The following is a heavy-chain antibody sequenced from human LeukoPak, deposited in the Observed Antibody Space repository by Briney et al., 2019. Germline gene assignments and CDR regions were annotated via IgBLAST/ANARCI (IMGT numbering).Heavy chain of an antibody. V-gene: IGHV3-30*04. D-gene: IGHD3-22*01. J-gene: IGHJ4*02. Sequence: GGSLRLSCAASGFTFSYYAMHWVRQAPGKGLEWVAVISFDGRNKYYADSVKGRFTISRDNSKNTLYLQMNSLRAEDTAVYYCARDWEYYYDSSGFFDYWGQGTLVTVSS. CDR3: ARDWEYYYDSSGFFDY. CDR2: ISFDGRNK. CDR1: GFTFSYYA.